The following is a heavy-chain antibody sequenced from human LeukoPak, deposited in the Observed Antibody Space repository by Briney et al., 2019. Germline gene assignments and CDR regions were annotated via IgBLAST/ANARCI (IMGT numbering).Heavy chain of an antibody. D-gene: IGHD3-16*02. Sequence: GGSLRLSCAASGFTFNSYAMSWVRQAPGKGLEWVSAISGSGGSTYYADSVKGRFTISRDNSKNTLYLQMNSLRAEDTAVYYCASSNHVWGSYRWDAFDIWGQGTMVTVSS. J-gene: IGHJ3*02. CDR1: GFTFNSYA. V-gene: IGHV3-23*01. CDR3: ASSNHVWGSYRWDAFDI. CDR2: ISGSGGST.